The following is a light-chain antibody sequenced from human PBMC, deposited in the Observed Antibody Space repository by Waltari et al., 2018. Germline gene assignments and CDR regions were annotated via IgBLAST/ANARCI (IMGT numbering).Light chain of an antibody. J-gene: IGKJ1*01. Sequence: EIVLTQSPDTLSLSPGERATLSCRASQSVSSNYVAWYQQKPGQAPSLLIFGASTRATGIPDRFGGSGSGTDVTLTISRLEPEDFAVYYCQQYGSSPWTFGQGTKVEFK. CDR1: QSVSSNY. CDR3: QQYGSSPWT. CDR2: GAS. V-gene: IGKV3-20*01.